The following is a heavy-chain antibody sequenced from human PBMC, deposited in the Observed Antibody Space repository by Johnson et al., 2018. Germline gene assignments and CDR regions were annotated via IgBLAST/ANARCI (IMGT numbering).Heavy chain of an antibody. CDR2: IWNDGSNS. CDR3: AKDPSVTTYYYYYYMDV. J-gene: IGHJ6*03. D-gene: IGHD4-17*01. V-gene: IGHV3-33*06. CDR1: GFTFSSYG. Sequence: VQLVESGGGVVQPGRSLRLSCAASGFTFSSYGMHWVRQAPGKGLEWVAVIWNDGSNSYYADSVKGRFTISRDNSRNTLYLQRNSLRADDTAVYYCAKDPSVTTYYYYYYMDVWGKGTTVTVSS.